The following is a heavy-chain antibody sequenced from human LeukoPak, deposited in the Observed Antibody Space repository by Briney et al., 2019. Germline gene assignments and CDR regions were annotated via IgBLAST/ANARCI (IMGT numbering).Heavy chain of an antibody. V-gene: IGHV3-23*01. D-gene: IGHD3-22*01. CDR1: GFTFSSYA. J-gene: IGHJ4*02. CDR3: AKASAFYFDTSGYPIPHYYDF. CDR2: ISDSGDRT. Sequence: PGGSLRLSCAASGFTFSSYAVSWVRQAPGKGLAWVSAISDSGDRTQYADSVRGRFTISRDNSKDTLYLQLNSLRAEDTAIYYCAKASAFYFDTSGYPIPHYYDFWGQGTLVTVSA.